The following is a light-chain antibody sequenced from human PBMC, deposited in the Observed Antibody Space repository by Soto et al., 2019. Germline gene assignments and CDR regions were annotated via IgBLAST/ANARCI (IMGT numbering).Light chain of an antibody. V-gene: IGLV1-44*01. CDR3: AAWGDSLNGYV. CDR2: SNN. Sequence: QSVLTQPPSASGTPGQRVTISCSGSSSNIGSNTVNWYQQLPGTAPKLLIYSNNQRPSGVPDRFSGSKSGTSASLAISGPQSEDEADYYCAAWGDSLNGYVFGTGTKVTVL. J-gene: IGLJ1*01. CDR1: SSNIGSNT.